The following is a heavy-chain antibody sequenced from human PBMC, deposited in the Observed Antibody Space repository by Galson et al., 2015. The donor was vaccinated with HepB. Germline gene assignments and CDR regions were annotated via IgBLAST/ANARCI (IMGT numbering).Heavy chain of an antibody. V-gene: IGHV3-15*01. CDR1: GFTFSNAW. J-gene: IGHJ6*02. CDR2: IKSKTDGGTT. D-gene: IGHD4-17*01. Sequence: SLRLSCAASGFTFSNAWMSWVRQAPGKGLEWVGRIKSKTDGGTTDYAAPVKGRFTISRDDSKNTLYLQMNSLKTEDTAVYYCTTLYGDQAYYYYYGMDVWGQGTTVTVSS. CDR3: TTLYGDQAYYYYYGMDV.